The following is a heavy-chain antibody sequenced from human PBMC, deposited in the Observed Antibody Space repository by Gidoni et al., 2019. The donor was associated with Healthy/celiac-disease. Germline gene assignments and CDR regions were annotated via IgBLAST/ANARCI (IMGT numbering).Heavy chain of an antibody. CDR1: VGSISRGGYS. CDR3: ATSEPGYSSSWRYYYMDV. D-gene: IGHD6-13*01. CDR2: ISYSGST. Sequence: QVQLQESGPGLVKPSQTLSLTCTVSVGSISRGGYSWSWLRQHPGKGLEWIGYISYSGSTYYNPSLKSRVTISVDTSKNQFSLKLSSVTAADTAVYYCATSEPGYSSSWRYYYMDVWGKGTTVTVSS. J-gene: IGHJ6*03. V-gene: IGHV4-31*03.